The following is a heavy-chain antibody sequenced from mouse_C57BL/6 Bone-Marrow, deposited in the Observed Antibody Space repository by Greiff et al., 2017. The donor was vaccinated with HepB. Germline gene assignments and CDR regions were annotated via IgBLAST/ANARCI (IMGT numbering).Heavy chain of an antibody. J-gene: IGHJ2*01. V-gene: IGHV1-9*01. CDR3: ASQTAHDYFDY. CDR1: GYTFTGYW. D-gene: IGHD3-2*02. Sequence: VQLQQSGAELMKPGASVKLSCKATGYTFTGYWIEWVKQRPGHGLEWIGEILPGSGSTNYNEKFKGKATFTADTSSNTAYMQLSSLTTEDAAIYYCASQTAHDYFDYWGQGNTRTVS. CDR2: ILPGSGST.